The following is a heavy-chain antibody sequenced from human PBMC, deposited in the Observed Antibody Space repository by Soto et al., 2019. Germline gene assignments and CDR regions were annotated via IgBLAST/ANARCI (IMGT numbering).Heavy chain of an antibody. Sequence: QVQLVQSGAEIKKPGSSVKVSCKASGGIFSSYAISWLRQAPGQGLEWMGWIATYNSNKNYAQKFQGRLTLTTDTSTSTGYMELKSLEYDDTAVYYCARVLRGVVNWFDPWGQGTLVTVSS. CDR2: IATYNSNK. V-gene: IGHV1-18*01. CDR3: ARVLRGVVNWFDP. D-gene: IGHD3-10*01. J-gene: IGHJ5*02. CDR1: GGIFSSYA.